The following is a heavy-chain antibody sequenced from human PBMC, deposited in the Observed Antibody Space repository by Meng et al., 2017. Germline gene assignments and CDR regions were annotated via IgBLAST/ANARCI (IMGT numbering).Heavy chain of an antibody. CDR1: GYTFTSYA. D-gene: IGHD3-22*01. CDR3: ARDRQTYYYDSSGYFDY. V-gene: IGHV1-3*01. J-gene: IGHJ4*02. Sequence: QVHLVLSWAEVQKPGGTVKVYCKASGYTFTSYAMHWVRQAPGQRLEWMGWINAGNGNTKYSQKFQGRVTITRDTSASTAYMELSSLRSEDTAVYYCARDRQTYYYDSSGYFDYWGQGTLVTVSS. CDR2: INAGNGNT.